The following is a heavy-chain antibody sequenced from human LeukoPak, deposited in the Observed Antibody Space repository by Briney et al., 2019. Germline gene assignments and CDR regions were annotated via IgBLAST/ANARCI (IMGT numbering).Heavy chain of an antibody. CDR3: ARDRAVTQDWVEFDP. CDR1: GFSVGNYY. Sequence: GGSLRLSCAGSGFSVGNYYMSWVRQAPGKGLEWVSLIRDSGETFYADSVKGRFTISRDNSKNTMYLQMNRLRVEDTAVYFCARDRAVTQDWVEFDPWGQGTLVTVSS. J-gene: IGHJ5*02. CDR2: IRDSGET. D-gene: IGHD4-17*01. V-gene: IGHV3-66*03.